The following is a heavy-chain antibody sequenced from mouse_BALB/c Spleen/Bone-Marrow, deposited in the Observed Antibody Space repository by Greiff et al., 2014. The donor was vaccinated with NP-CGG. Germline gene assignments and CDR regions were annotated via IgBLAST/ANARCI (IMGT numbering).Heavy chain of an antibody. Sequence: VQLQESGAELVRPGSSVKISCKASGYAFSSYWMNWVKQRPGQGLEWIGQIYPGDGDTNYNGKFKGKATLTADKYSSTAYMQLSSLTSEDSAVYFCARVRNWADYWGQGTTLTVSS. CDR2: IYPGDGDT. CDR1: GYAFSSYW. J-gene: IGHJ2*01. D-gene: IGHD4-1*01. CDR3: ARVRNWADY. V-gene: IGHV1-80*01.